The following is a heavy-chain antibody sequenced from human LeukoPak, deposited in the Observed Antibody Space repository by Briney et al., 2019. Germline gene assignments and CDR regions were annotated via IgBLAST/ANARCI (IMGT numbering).Heavy chain of an antibody. CDR1: GGTLSSYA. V-gene: IGHV1-69*13. Sequence: SVKVSCKASGGTLSSYAISWVRQAPGQGLEWMGGIIPIFGTANYAQRFQGRVTITADESTSTAYMELSSLRSEDTAVYYCARDPLGAVAGNYWGQGTLVTVSS. D-gene: IGHD6-19*01. J-gene: IGHJ4*02. CDR2: IIPIFGTA. CDR3: ARDPLGAVAGNY.